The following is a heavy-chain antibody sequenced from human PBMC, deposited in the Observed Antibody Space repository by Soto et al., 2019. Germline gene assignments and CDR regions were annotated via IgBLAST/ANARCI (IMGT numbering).Heavy chain of an antibody. Sequence: GGSLRLSCGTSGFTFSSYGMQWVRQAPGKGLEWVAAISYDGSNKYYADSVKGRFTISRDNSKNTVYLQMSSLRAEDAAVYYCAKTRGYSYDYGMDVWGQGTTVTVSS. J-gene: IGHJ6*02. CDR2: ISYDGSNK. V-gene: IGHV3-30*18. D-gene: IGHD5-12*01. CDR1: GFTFSSYG. CDR3: AKTRGYSYDYGMDV.